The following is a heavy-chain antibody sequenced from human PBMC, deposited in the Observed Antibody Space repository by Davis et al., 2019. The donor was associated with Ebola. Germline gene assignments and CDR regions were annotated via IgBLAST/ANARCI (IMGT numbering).Heavy chain of an antibody. CDR2: ITGSDVTM. J-gene: IGHJ5*02. D-gene: IGHD2-2*01. V-gene: IGHV3-48*02. CDR3: ARDAEYPYKFWFDT. CDR1: GFTFSSHS. Sequence: PGGSLRLSCAASGFTFSSHSMNWVRQAPGKGLEWISYITGSDVTMYADSVKGRFTISRDNAKKSLYLQMNSLRDEDTAVYYCARDAEYPYKFWFDTWGQGILVTVSS.